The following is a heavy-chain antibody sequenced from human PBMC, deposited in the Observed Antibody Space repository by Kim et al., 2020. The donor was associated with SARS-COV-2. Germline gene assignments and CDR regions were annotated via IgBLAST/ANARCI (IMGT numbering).Heavy chain of an antibody. D-gene: IGHD3-22*01. J-gene: IGHJ5*02. Sequence: KGRFTSSRDNSKNTLYLQMNSLRAEDTAVYYCAKESGYYDSSGYKGWFDPWGQGTLVTVSS. CDR3: AKESGYYDSSGYKGWFDP. V-gene: IGHV3-30*02.